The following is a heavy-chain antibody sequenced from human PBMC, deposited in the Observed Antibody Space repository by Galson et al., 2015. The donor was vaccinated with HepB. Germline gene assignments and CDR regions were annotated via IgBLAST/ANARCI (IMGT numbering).Heavy chain of an antibody. CDR1: GFTFSSYG. Sequence: SLRLSCAASGFTFSSYGMHWVRQAPGKGLEWVAVISYDGSNKYYADSVKGRFTISRDNSKNTLYLQMNSLRAEDTAVYYCAKVRFGELGALDYWGQGTLVTVSS. CDR2: ISYDGSNK. CDR3: AKVRFGELGALDY. V-gene: IGHV3-30*18. J-gene: IGHJ4*02. D-gene: IGHD3-10*01.